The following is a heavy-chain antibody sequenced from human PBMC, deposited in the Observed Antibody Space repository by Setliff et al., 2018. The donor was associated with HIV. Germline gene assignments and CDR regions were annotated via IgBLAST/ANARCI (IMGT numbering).Heavy chain of an antibody. CDR1: GDSIGSNTFY. CDR3: ARHRASSSGFPLDF. J-gene: IGHJ4*02. V-gene: IGHV4-39*01. CDR2: INHSGNT. Sequence: KPSETLSLTCSVYGDSIGSNTFYWGWLRQPPGKEPEWIGSINHSGNTYYYPSLKSRVTMSVDTSQNQFSLRLSSVTATDTAVYYCARHRASSSGFPLDFWGQGILVTVSS. D-gene: IGHD6-6*01.